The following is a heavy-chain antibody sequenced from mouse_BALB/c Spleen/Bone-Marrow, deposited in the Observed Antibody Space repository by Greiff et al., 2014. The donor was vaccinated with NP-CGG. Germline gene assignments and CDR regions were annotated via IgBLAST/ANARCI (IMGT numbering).Heavy chain of an antibody. CDR3: ARITTATGATDY. Sequence: VQVVESGPGLVAPSQSLSITCTVSGFSLTNYGVHWVRQPPGKGLEWLGVIWADGSTNYNSALMSRLSISKDNSKSQVFFKMNSLQTDDTAMYYCARITTATGATDYWGQGTSVTVSS. CDR1: GFSLTNYG. J-gene: IGHJ4*01. D-gene: IGHD1-2*01. CDR2: IWADGST. V-gene: IGHV2-9*02.